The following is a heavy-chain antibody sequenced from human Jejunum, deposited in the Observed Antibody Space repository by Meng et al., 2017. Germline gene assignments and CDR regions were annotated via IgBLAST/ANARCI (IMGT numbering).Heavy chain of an antibody. CDR3: ARDGVVGPTASFDF. J-gene: IGHJ4*01. V-gene: IGHV3-20*04. D-gene: IGHD1-26*01. CDR1: GFTFDDYG. Sequence: GGSLRLSCAASGFTFDDYGINWVRQVAGKGLEWVSGINWNGISTTYADSVKGRFTISRDNAKNSVYLQMNSLRAEDTALYFCARDGVVGPTASFDFW. CDR2: INWNGIST.